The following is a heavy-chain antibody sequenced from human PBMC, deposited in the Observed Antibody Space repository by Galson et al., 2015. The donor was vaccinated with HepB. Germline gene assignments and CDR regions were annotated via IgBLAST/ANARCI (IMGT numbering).Heavy chain of an antibody. CDR2: IKYDGSEK. CDR3: ARWVYFNVDY. V-gene: IGHV3-7*03. D-gene: IGHD3-10*01. J-gene: IGHJ4*02. Sequence: SLRLSCAASGFTFSRYWMSWVRQAPGKGLEWVANIKYDGSEKNYVDSVKGRFTISRDNAENSLYLQMNSLRAEDTAVYYCARWVYFNVDYWGQGTPVTVSS. CDR1: GFTFSRYW.